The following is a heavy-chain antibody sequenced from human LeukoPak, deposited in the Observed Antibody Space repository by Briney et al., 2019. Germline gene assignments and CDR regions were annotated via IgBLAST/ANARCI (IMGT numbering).Heavy chain of an antibody. CDR3: ARDTQYYDFWSGHWHTNYYGMDV. V-gene: IGHV3-48*03. CDR1: GFTFSSYE. J-gene: IGHJ6*02. Sequence: PGGSLRLSCAASGFTFSSYEMNWVRQAPGKGLEWVSYISSSGSTIYYADSVNGRFTISRDNAKNSLYLQMNSLRAEDTAVYYCARDTQYYDFWSGHWHTNYYGMDVWGQGTTVTVSS. D-gene: IGHD3-3*01. CDR2: ISSSGSTI.